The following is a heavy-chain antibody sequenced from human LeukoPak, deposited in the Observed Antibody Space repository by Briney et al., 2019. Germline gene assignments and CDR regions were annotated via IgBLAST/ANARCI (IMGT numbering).Heavy chain of an antibody. D-gene: IGHD2-15*01. CDR2: ISAYNGNT. V-gene: IGHV1-18*01. J-gene: IGHJ6*02. CDR1: GYTFTSYG. Sequence: ASVKVSCKASGYTFTSYGISWVRQAPGQGLEWMGWISAYNGNTNYAQKLQGRVTMTTDTSTSTAYMELSRLRSDDTAVYYCARAPYCSGGSCFRYYYYGMDVWGQGTTVTVSS. CDR3: ARAPYCSGGSCFRYYYYGMDV.